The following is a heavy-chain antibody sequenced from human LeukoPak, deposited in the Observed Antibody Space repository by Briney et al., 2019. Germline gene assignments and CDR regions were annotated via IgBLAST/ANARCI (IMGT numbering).Heavy chain of an antibody. CDR1: GYTLAGYS. J-gene: IGHJ4*02. D-gene: IGHD3-10*01. CDR3: ARETITMVRRVTNSIDY. V-gene: IGHV1-2*02. CDR2: INPNSGGT. Sequence: GASVKVSCKLSGYTLAGYSMQWVRQAPGQGLEWMGWINPNSGGTNYAQKFQGRVTMTRDTSISTAYMELSRLRSDDTAVYYCARETITMVRRVTNSIDYWGQGTLVTVSS.